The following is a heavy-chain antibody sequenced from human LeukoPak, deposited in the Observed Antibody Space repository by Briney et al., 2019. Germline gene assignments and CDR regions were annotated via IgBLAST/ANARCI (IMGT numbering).Heavy chain of an antibody. CDR1: GFTFSSYA. V-gene: IGHV3-30-3*01. CDR3: ARDAEVEPFDL. J-gene: IGHJ2*01. Sequence: GGSLRLSCAASGFTFSSYAMHWVRQAPGKGLEWVAVISYDGSNKYYADSVKGRFTISRDNSKNTLYLQMNSLRAEDTAVYYCARDAEVEPFDLRGRGTLVTVSS. CDR2: ISYDGSNK. D-gene: IGHD1-14*01.